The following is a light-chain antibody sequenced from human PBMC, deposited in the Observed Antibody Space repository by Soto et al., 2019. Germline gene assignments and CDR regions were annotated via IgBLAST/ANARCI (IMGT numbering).Light chain of an antibody. CDR1: SSDVGGYNY. CDR3: SSYTTSSTPVV. V-gene: IGLV2-14*01. Sequence: QSVLTQPASVSGSPGQSITISCTGTSSDVGGYNYVSWYQQHPGKGPKLMIYEVSNRPSGVSDRFSGSKSGNTASLTISGLQAEDEDDYYCSSYTTSSTPVVFGGGTKLTVL. J-gene: IGLJ2*01. CDR2: EVS.